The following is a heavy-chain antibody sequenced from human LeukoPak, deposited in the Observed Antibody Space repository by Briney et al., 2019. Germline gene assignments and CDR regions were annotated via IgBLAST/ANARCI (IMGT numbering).Heavy chain of an antibody. CDR1: GGSISSSSYY. CDR2: IYYRGST. D-gene: IGHD3-22*01. CDR3: ARHRSYDSSGYYSPHPPDY. J-gene: IGHJ4*02. V-gene: IGHV4-39*01. Sequence: PSETLSLTCTVSGGSISSSSYYWGWIRQPPGKGLEWFGSIYYRGSTYYSPSLKSRVTISVDTSKNQFSLKLSSVTAADTAVYYCARHRSYDSSGYYSPHPPDYWGQGTLVTVSS.